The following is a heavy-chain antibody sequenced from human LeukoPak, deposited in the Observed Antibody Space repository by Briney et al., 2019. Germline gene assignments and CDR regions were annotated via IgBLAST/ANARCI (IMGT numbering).Heavy chain of an antibody. J-gene: IGHJ4*02. V-gene: IGHV4-38-2*01. CDR3: ARNSSSGFFDY. CDR1: GYSIRNGDY. Sequence: PSETLSLTCVVSGYSIRNGDYWGWIRQSPGKGLECIASMYNSVSIHYNPSLKSRVTILVDTSKNEFSLKMRSATAADTAVYYCARNSSSGFFDYWGQGTLATVSS. CDR2: MYNSVSI. D-gene: IGHD6-6*01.